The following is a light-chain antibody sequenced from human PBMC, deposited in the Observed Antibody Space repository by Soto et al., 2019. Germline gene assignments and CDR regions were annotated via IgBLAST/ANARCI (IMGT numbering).Light chain of an antibody. V-gene: IGLV1-40*01. J-gene: IGLJ2*01. CDR1: SSNIGAGYD. Sequence: QAVVTQPPSVSGAPGQRVTISCTGSSSNIGAGYDVHWYQQLPGTAPKLLIYANSNRPSGVPDRFSGSKSGTSASLAITGLQAEDEADYYCQSYDSSLSGVVFGGGTKLTFL. CDR3: QSYDSSLSGVV. CDR2: ANS.